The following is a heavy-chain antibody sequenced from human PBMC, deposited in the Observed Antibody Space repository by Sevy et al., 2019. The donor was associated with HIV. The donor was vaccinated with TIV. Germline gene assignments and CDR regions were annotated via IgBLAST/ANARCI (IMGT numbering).Heavy chain of an antibody. CDR1: GFTFSSYS. CDR3: AREGHYYDSSGYPDY. Sequence: GGSLRLSCAASGFTFSSYSMNWVRQAPGKGLEWVSYISSSSSTIYYADSAKGRFTISRDNAKNSLYLQMNSLRDEDTAVYYCAREGHYYDSSGYPDYWGQGTLVTVSS. V-gene: IGHV3-48*02. D-gene: IGHD3-22*01. CDR2: ISSSSSTI. J-gene: IGHJ4*02.